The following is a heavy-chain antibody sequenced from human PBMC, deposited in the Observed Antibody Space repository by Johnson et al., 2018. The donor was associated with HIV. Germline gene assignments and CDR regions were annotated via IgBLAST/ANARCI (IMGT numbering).Heavy chain of an antibody. CDR3: ARGMGLQLGNALDI. CDR2: ISYDGSDK. J-gene: IGHJ3*02. D-gene: IGHD1-1*01. Sequence: QVQLVESGGGVVQPGRSLRLSCAASGFTFSSYAMHWVRQAPAKGLEWVAVISYDGSDKDYADSVKGRFTISRDNSKNTLYLQMNSLRAEDTAVYYCARGMGLQLGNALDIWGQGTMVTVSS. CDR1: GFTFSSYA. V-gene: IGHV3-30*04.